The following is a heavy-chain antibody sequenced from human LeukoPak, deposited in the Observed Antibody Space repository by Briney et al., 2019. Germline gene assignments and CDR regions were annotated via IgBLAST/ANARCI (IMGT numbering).Heavy chain of an antibody. V-gene: IGHV1-2*06. J-gene: IGHJ4*02. CDR1: GYTFTGYY. CDR3: ARDLGWYGLRDFDY. CDR2: INPNSGST. D-gene: IGHD6-19*01. Sequence: VSVKVSCKASGYTFTGYYMHWVRQAPGQGLEWMGRINPNSGSTNYAQKFQGRVTMTRDTPISTAYMELSRLRSDDTAVYYCARDLGWYGLRDFDYWGQGTLVTVSS.